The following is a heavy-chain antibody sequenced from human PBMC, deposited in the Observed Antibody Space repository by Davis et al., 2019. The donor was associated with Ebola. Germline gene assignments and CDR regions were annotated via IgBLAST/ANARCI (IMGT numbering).Heavy chain of an antibody. J-gene: IGHJ4*02. D-gene: IGHD5-24*01. Sequence: MPSETLSLTCTVSGGSINSNTYYWGWVRQPPGQGLEWIGSVYYSGTTYYNPSLKGRVAMSLDTAKKEFSLKLTSVTAADTAVFYCVGLRNAYNLFDFWGQGTLVTVSS. CDR1: GGSINSNTYY. CDR2: VYYSGTT. V-gene: IGHV4-39*01. CDR3: VGLRNAYNLFDF.